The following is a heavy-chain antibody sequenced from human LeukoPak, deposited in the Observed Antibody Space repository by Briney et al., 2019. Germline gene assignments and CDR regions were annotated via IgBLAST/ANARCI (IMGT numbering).Heavy chain of an antibody. CDR1: GGSISSSSYY. D-gene: IGHD3-10*01. Sequence: SETLSLTCTVSGGSISSSSYYWGWIRQPPGKGLEWIGSIYYSGSTYYNPSLKSRVTISVDTSKNQFSLKLSSVTAADTAVYYCARRNYYGSGSYYRSFDYWGQGTLVTVSS. CDR3: ARRNYYGSGSYYRSFDY. J-gene: IGHJ4*02. V-gene: IGHV4-39*07. CDR2: IYYSGST.